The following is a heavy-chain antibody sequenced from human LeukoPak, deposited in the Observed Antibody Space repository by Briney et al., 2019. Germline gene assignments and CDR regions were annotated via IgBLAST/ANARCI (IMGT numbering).Heavy chain of an antibody. CDR1: GFTFSSYS. V-gene: IGHV3-21*01. D-gene: IGHD5-18*01. J-gene: IGHJ4*02. Sequence: PGGSLRLSCAASGFTFSSYSMNWVRQAPGKGLEWVSSISSSSSYIYYADSVKGRFTISRDNAKNSLYLQMNSLRAEGTAVYYCARDREYSYGPPDLGYWGQGTLVTVSS. CDR2: ISSSSSYI. CDR3: ARDREYSYGPPDLGY.